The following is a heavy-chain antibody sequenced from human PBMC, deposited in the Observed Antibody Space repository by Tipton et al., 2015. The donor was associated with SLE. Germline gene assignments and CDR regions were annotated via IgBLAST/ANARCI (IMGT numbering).Heavy chain of an antibody. CDR1: GISFTSYY. J-gene: IGHJ4*02. D-gene: IGHD6-13*01. CDR2: ISYTGST. CDR3: ARHPGSSWYRGRYFDY. Sequence: TLSLTCTVSGISFTSYYWSWIRQPSGKGLEWVGYISYTGSTIYNPSLKSRVTVSMDTSKTQFSLKLSSVTAADTAVYYCARHPGSSWYRGRYFDYWGQGTLVTVSS. V-gene: IGHV4-59*08.